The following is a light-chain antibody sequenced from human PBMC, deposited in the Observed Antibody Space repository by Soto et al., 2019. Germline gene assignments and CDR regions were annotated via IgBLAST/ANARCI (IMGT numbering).Light chain of an antibody. CDR1: SSNIGSNY. Sequence: QSVLTQPPSTSGTPGQRVTISCSGSSSNIGSNYVFWYQQLPGTAPKLLVFRTDQRPLGVPDRFSGSKSGTSASLAISGLRSEDEADYYCAGWDDGLSGVVFGGGTKLTVL. V-gene: IGLV1-47*01. J-gene: IGLJ2*01. CDR2: RTD. CDR3: AGWDDGLSGVV.